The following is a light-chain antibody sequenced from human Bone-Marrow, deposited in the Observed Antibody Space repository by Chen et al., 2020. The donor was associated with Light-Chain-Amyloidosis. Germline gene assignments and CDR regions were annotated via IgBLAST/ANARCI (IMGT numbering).Light chain of an antibody. Sequence: DIQMTQSPSSLSASVGDRVTITCRASQSISSYLNWYQQKPGKAPKLRIYAASSLQSGVPSRFSGSGSGTDFTRTISRLQPEDFATYYCQQSYRTPWTFGQGTKVEIK. CDR1: QSISSY. V-gene: IGKV1-39*01. CDR3: QQSYRTPWT. J-gene: IGKJ1*01. CDR2: AAS.